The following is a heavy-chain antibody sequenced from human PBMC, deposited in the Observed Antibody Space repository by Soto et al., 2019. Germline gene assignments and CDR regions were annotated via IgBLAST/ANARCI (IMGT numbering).Heavy chain of an antibody. J-gene: IGHJ6*02. Sequence: QVQLVESGGGVCQPGRSLRLSCAASRFTFSSFDMHWVRQDTGKGREWVAVISNDGNKNDYADSVKGRFTISRANSKNTLYLQMNSMRAEDKAVYYCASGRGLPNRVAWYYYGMDVWGQGTKVTVSS. CDR2: ISNDGNKN. D-gene: IGHD2-21*02. CDR1: RFTFSSFD. V-gene: IGHV3-30*04. CDR3: ASGRGLPNRVAWYYYGMDV.